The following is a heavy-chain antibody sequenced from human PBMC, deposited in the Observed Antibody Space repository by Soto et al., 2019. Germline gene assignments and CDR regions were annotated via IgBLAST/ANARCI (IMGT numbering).Heavy chain of an antibody. Sequence: PSETLSLTCAVSGGSIGSGGYSWSWIRQPPGKGLEWIGYIYYSGSTYYNPSLKSRVTISVDRSKNQFSLKLSSVTAADTAVYYCARGAPVVNDYWGQGTLVTVSS. CDR3: ARGAPVVNDY. D-gene: IGHD3-22*01. V-gene: IGHV4-30-2*01. CDR1: GGSIGSGGYS. J-gene: IGHJ4*02. CDR2: IYYSGST.